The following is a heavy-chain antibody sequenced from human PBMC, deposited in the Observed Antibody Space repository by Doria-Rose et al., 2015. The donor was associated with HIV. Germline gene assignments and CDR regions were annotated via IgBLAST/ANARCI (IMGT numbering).Heavy chain of an antibody. CDR2: IFSDDVR. CDR1: GVSLSSPGMG. V-gene: IGHV2-26*01. CDR3: ARIKSSRWYHKYYFDF. J-gene: IGHJ4*02. D-gene: IGHD6-13*01. Sequence: QITLKECGPVLVKPTETLTLTCTVSGVSLSSPGMGVSWIRQPPGKALEWLANIFSDDVRSYKTSLKSRLTISRGTSKSQVVLTMTDMDPVDTATYYCARIKSSRWYHKYYFDFRGQGTLVIVSA.